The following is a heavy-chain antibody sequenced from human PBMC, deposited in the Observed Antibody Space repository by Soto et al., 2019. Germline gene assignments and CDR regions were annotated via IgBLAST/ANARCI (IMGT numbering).Heavy chain of an antibody. CDR3: VRTSLVVAAATREDY. D-gene: IGHD2-15*01. CDR1: GFTFSSYW. J-gene: IGHJ4*02. V-gene: IGHV3-7*01. CDR2: IKQDGSEK. Sequence: PGGPLRLFCAASGFTFSSYWMGWVRQAPGKGLEWVANIKQDGSEKYYVDSVKGRFTISRDNAKNSLYLQMNSLRAEDTAVYYCVRTSLVVAAATREDYWGQGTLVTVSS.